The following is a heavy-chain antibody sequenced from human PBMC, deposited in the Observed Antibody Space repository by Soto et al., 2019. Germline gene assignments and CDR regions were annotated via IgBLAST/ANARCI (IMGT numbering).Heavy chain of an antibody. CDR3: ARDYYGGNSRYFDL. D-gene: IGHD2-21*02. CDR2: IYSGGST. Sequence: EVQLVESRGGLVQPGGSLRLSCAASGFTVSSHYMSWVRQAPGKGLEWVSVIYSGGSTYYTDSVKGRFTISRDNSKNTLFLQMNSLRAEDTAVYYCARDYYGGNSRYFDLWGRGTLVTVSS. CDR1: GFTVSSHY. J-gene: IGHJ2*01. V-gene: IGHV3-66*01.